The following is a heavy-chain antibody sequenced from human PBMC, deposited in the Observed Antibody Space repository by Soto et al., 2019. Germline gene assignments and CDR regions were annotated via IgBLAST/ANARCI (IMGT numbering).Heavy chain of an antibody. CDR2: ISGYNGNT. Sequence: QVQLVQSGAEVKKPGASVKVSCKASGYTFSSYGITWVRQAPGQGLEWMGWISGYNGNTNYAQKVQGRVTMTTDTSTSTVYIELRSLRSDDTAVYYCARDQGRKDGSGSYYPNRFDPWGQGTLVTVSS. D-gene: IGHD3-10*01. J-gene: IGHJ5*02. CDR1: GYTFSSYG. CDR3: ARDQGRKDGSGSYYPNRFDP. V-gene: IGHV1-18*01.